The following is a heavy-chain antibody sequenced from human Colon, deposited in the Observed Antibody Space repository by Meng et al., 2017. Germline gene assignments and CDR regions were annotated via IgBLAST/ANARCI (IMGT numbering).Heavy chain of an antibody. Sequence: QLQWQQSGPGLVKPSQTLSLTCAISGDSVSSNRALWSWVRQSPSRGLEWLGQTYYRSEWQNHYGVSVKSRITINADTSRNHFSLHLNSVTPEDTAVYYCTTWYGEYWGQGTLVTVSS. V-gene: IGHV6-1*01. CDR2: TYYRSEWQN. CDR3: TTWYGEY. CDR1: GDSVSSNRAL. D-gene: IGHD3-10*01. J-gene: IGHJ4*02.